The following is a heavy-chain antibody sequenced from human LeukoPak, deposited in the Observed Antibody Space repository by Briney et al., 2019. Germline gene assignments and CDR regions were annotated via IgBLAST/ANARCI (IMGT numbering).Heavy chain of an antibody. V-gene: IGHV1-46*01. CDR1: GYTFTSYY. Sequence: ASVKVSCKASGYTFTSYYMHWVRQAPGQGLEWMGIIDPSGGSTSYAQKFQGRVTMTRDTSTSTVYMELSSLRSEDTAVYYCAGTKRRSGWSNWFDPWGQGTLVTVSS. CDR3: AGTKRRSGWSNWFDP. J-gene: IGHJ5*02. D-gene: IGHD6-19*01. CDR2: IDPSGGST.